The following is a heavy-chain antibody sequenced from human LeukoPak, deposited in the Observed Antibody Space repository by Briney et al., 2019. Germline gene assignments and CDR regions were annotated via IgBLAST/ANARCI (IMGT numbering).Heavy chain of an antibody. CDR2: ISTSASTI. J-gene: IGHJ4*02. V-gene: IGHV3-48*04. CDR1: RFSFSSYS. Sequence: GGSLRLSCAASRFSFSSYSMNWVRQAPGKGLEWVSYISTSASTIYYADSVKGRFTISRDNAKNSLYLQMNSLRAEDTAVYYCARERGYYDNRLDYWGQGTLVTVSS. CDR3: ARERGYYDNRLDY. D-gene: IGHD3-22*01.